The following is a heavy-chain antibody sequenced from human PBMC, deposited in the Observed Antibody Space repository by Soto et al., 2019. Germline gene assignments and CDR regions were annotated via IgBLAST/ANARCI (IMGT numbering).Heavy chain of an antibody. CDR3: AKRRGAGGHFDY. Sequence: DVQLLESGGGLVQPEGSLRLSCAASGFTFSSYAMGWVHQGPGKGLEWVAVVSIGGSTHYADSVRGRCTISRDNSKNTLSLQMNSLTAEATAVYFCAKRRGAGGHFDYWGQGALVTVSS. D-gene: IGHD2-15*01. V-gene: IGHV3-23*01. CDR1: GFTFSSYA. CDR2: VSIGGST. J-gene: IGHJ4*02.